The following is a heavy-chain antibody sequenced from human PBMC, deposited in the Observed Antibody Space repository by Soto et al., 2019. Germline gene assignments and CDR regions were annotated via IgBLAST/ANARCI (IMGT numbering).Heavy chain of an antibody. CDR2: MSPNNGNT. J-gene: IGHJ4*02. Sequence: QVQLVQSGVELKKPGASVRVSCKASGYTFTNYGISWVRQAPGQGLEWVGWMSPNNGNTHYAPKLQGRVTMTRDTHTNTAYLDLRRLRSDDTAVYYCARVQSSGYDYWGQGTLVTVSS. V-gene: IGHV1-18*04. CDR1: GYTFTNYG. D-gene: IGHD5-12*01. CDR3: ARVQSSGYDY.